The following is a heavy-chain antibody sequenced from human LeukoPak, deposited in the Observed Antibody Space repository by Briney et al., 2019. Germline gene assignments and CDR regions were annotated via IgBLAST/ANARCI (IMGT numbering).Heavy chain of an antibody. Sequence: SSETLCLTCSVSGDSVSRSDSYWDWIRQPPGKGLEWIGTIYYSGRTYYSPSLKSRVTMSVDPSNNQFSLNLRSVTAADTALYYCARRRYYDGSGYLEWGQGTLLSVSS. D-gene: IGHD3-22*01. CDR3: ARRRYYDGSGYLE. CDR1: GDSVSRSDSY. J-gene: IGHJ1*01. V-gene: IGHV4-39*01. CDR2: IYYSGRT.